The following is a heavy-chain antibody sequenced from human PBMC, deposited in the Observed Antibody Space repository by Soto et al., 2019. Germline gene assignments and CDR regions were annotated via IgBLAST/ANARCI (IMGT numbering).Heavy chain of an antibody. Sequence: QVQLVQSGAEVKKPGSSVKVSCKASGGTFSSYAISWVRQAPGPGLEWMGGIIPIFGTANYAQKFQGRVTITADEDTGQASMELSSLRSEDTAVDYWARDMGDTAMGGDYWGQGTLVTVSS. CDR2: IIPIFGTA. J-gene: IGHJ4*02. V-gene: IGHV1-69*12. D-gene: IGHD5-18*01. CDR1: GGTFSSYA. CDR3: ARDMGDTAMGGDY.